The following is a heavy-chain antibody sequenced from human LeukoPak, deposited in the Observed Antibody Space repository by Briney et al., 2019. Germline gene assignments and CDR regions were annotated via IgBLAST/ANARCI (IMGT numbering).Heavy chain of an antibody. J-gene: IGHJ3*02. CDR2: MSSSGIS. Sequence: SETLSLTCTVSNGSISSDTYFWSWIRQPAGKGLEWIGRMSSSGISTYSPSLKSRVTISIDTSRNQFSMNLNSVTAADTAVYYCARVPYYYYDSSGYEAYDAFDIWGQGTMVTVSS. V-gene: IGHV4-61*02. D-gene: IGHD3-22*01. CDR1: NGSISSDTYF. CDR3: ARVPYYYYDSSGYEAYDAFDI.